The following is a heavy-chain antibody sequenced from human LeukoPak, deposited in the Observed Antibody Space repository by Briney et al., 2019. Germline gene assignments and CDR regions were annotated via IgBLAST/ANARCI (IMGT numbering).Heavy chain of an antibody. Sequence: ASVKVSCKASGYGFSRSAMHWVRQASGQRLEWMGWINVGNGDTKYSQNFQGRVTITRDTFASTAYMELSSLRSEDTAVYYCASRYCSSTSCYGVYYYGMDVWGQGTTVTV. J-gene: IGHJ6*02. CDR3: ASRYCSSTSCYGVYYYGMDV. V-gene: IGHV1-3*01. D-gene: IGHD2-2*01. CDR2: INVGNGDT. CDR1: GYGFSRSA.